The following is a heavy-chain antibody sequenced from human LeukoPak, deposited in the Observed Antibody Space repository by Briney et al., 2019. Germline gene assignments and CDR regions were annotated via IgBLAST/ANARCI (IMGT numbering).Heavy chain of an antibody. J-gene: IGHJ4*02. V-gene: IGHV1-69*05. CDR3: ARIPWGYSYGPGDY. CDR1: GGTFSSYA. D-gene: IGHD5-18*01. CDR2: IIPIFGTA. Sequence: SVKVSCKASGGTFSSYAISWVRQAPGQGLERMRGIIPIFGTANYAQKFQGRVTITTDESTSTAYMELSSLRSEDTAVYYCARIPWGYSYGPGDYWGQGTLVTVSS.